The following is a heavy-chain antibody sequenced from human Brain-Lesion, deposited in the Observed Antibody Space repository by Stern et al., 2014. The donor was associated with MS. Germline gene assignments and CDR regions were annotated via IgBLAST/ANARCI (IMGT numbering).Heavy chain of an antibody. CDR1: GGSISSGGYY. CDR2: IFNSGST. J-gene: IGHJ6*02. V-gene: IGHV4-61*02. Sequence: VHLVESGPGLVKPSQTLSLSCTVSGGSISSGGYYWSWIRQPAGKGLEWIGRIFNSGSTSYNPPLKSGAPISIDPPKNQFSLRLNSMTAADTAVYYCARGRVVPGFQYYATDVWGQGTTVIVSS. CDR3: ARGRVVPGFQYYATDV. D-gene: IGHD2-2*01.